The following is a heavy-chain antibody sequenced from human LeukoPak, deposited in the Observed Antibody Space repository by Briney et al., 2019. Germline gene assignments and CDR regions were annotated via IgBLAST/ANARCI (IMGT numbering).Heavy chain of an antibody. V-gene: IGHV3-21*01. J-gene: IGHJ4*02. CDR2: ISSSSSYI. Sequence: GGSLRLSCAASGFTFSSYSMNWVRQAPGKGLEWVSSISSSSSYIPYADSVKGRFTISRDDAKNSLNLQMNSLRAEDTAVYYCARGFRTLDYWGQGTLVTVSS. CDR3: ARGFRTLDY. CDR1: GFTFSSYS.